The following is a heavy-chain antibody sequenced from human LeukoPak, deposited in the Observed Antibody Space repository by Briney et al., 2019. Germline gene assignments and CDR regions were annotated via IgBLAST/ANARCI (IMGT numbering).Heavy chain of an antibody. Sequence: SETLSLTCTVSGGSISSYYWSWIRQPPGKGLEWIGYIYYSGSTNYNPSLKSRVTISVDTSKNQFSLKLSSVTAADTAVYYCARARPVRVTIFGVVPNFDYWGQGTLVTVSS. CDR1: GGSISSYY. CDR2: IYYSGST. D-gene: IGHD3-3*01. V-gene: IGHV4-59*01. CDR3: ARARPVRVTIFGVVPNFDY. J-gene: IGHJ4*02.